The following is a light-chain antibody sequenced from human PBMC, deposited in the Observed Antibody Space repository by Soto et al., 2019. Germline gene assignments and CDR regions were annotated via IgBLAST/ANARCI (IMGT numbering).Light chain of an antibody. CDR2: GVS. CDR3: QQYNKWPPIT. Sequence: EIVMTQSPAALSVSPGETATLSCRSSQSVAGNLAWYQQKPGQPPRLLIYGVSTRATGVPARFSGSGSGTEFTLTISSLQSEDFAVYYCQQYNKWPPITFGQGTRVEIK. V-gene: IGKV3-15*01. J-gene: IGKJ5*01. CDR1: QSVAGN.